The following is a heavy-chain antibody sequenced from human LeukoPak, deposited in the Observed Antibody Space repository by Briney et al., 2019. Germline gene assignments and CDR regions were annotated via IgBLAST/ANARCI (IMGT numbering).Heavy chain of an antibody. CDR2: IYYSGST. J-gene: IGHJ6*03. CDR3: ARGPPAAPSYYYGSGSYYYYYYYYMDV. V-gene: IGHV4-59*01. D-gene: IGHD3-10*01. CDR1: GGSISSYY. Sequence: PSETLSLTCTVSGGSISSYYWSWIRQPPGKGLEWIGYIYYSGSTNYNPSLKSRVTISVDTSKNQFSLKLSSVTTADTAVYYCARGPPAAPSYYYGSGSYYYYYYYYMDVWGKGTTVTISS.